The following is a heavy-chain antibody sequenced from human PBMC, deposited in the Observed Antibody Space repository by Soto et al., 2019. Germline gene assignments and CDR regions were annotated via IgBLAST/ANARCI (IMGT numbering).Heavy chain of an antibody. Sequence: EVQLVESGGGLVKPGGSLRLSCAASGFTFRSFTMNWVRQAPGKGLEWVSTISSNSAYIYYTDALRGRFTISRDNAKNSLPLQMNSLRAEETAVYYCTRDVSRDSSARGWFDPWGPGTLVSVSS. J-gene: IGHJ5*02. D-gene: IGHD6-13*01. V-gene: IGHV3-21*02. CDR2: ISSNSAYI. CDR1: GFTFRSFT. CDR3: TRDVSRDSSARGWFDP.